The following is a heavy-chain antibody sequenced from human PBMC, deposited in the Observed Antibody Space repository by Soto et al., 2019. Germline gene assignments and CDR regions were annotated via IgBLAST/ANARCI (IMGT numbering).Heavy chain of an antibody. CDR3: AMSDLEAAGELKFDY. D-gene: IGHD6-13*01. J-gene: IGHJ4*02. V-gene: IGHV5-10-1*01. CDR1: GYSFTSYC. Sequence: GESLKISCKGSGYSFTSYCISWVRQMPGKGLEWMGRIDPSDSYTNYSPSFQGHVTISADKSISTAYLQWSSLKASDTAMYYCAMSDLEAAGELKFDYRGQGTLVTVSS. CDR2: IDPSDSYT.